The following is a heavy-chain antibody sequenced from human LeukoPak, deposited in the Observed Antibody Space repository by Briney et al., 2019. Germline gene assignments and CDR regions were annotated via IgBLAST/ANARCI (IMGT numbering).Heavy chain of an antibody. CDR2: IYTSEST. V-gene: IGHV4-4*07. D-gene: IGHD3-10*01. CDR1: GGSISSYY. Sequence: SETLSLTCTVSGGSISSYYWSWIRQPAGKGLEWIGRIYTSESTNYNPSLKSRVTISVDTSKSQFSLKLSSVTAADTAIYYCARGGYYGSGNDFRFDPWGQGTLVTVSS. J-gene: IGHJ5*02. CDR3: ARGGYYGSGNDFRFDP.